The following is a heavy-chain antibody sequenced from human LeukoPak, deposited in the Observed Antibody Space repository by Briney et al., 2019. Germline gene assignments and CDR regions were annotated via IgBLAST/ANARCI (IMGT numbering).Heavy chain of an antibody. CDR2: ISWNSGSI. CDR1: GFTFDDYA. D-gene: IGHD5-18*01. CDR3: ASFGGYSYGGGDY. Sequence: GGSLRLSCAASGFTFDDYAMHWVRQAPGKGLEWVSGISWNSGSIGYADSVKGRFTISRDNAKNSLYLQMNSLRAEDAAVYYCASFGGYSYGGGDYWGQGTLVTVSS. J-gene: IGHJ4*02. V-gene: IGHV3-9*01.